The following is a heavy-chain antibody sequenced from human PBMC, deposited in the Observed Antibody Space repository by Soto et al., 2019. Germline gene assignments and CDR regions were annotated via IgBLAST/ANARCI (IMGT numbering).Heavy chain of an antibody. CDR3: ARAYDSSGYYGY. CDR1: GYTFTSYN. J-gene: IGHJ4*02. D-gene: IGHD3-22*01. V-gene: IGHV1-8*01. Sequence: SVEVSFKASGYTFTSYNINWVRQATGQGLEWMGWMNPNSGNTGYAQKFQGRVTMTRNTSRSTAYMELSSLRSEDTAVYYCARAYDSSGYYGYWGQGTLVTVSS. CDR2: MNPNSGNT.